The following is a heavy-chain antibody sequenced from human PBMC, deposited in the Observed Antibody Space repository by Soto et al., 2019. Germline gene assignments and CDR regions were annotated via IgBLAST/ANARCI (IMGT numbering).Heavy chain of an antibody. V-gene: IGHV4-39*01. J-gene: IGHJ4*02. Sequence: QLQLQESGPGLVKPSETLSLTCTVSGGSITSSSYNGGWFRHPPGKGLGWFGGTYYSGGTYSNPSLKSRVTIAVDTSKNQFSLKLSSVTAADTAVYYCASHSSGWYLGYFDYWGQGTLVTVSS. CDR1: GGSITSSSYN. CDR3: ASHSSGWYLGYFDY. CDR2: TYYSGGT. D-gene: IGHD6-19*01.